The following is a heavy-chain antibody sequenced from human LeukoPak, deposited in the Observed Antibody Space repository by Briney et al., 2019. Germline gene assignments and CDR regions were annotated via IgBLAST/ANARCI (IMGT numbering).Heavy chain of an antibody. D-gene: IGHD2-2*01. Sequence: ASLNVSCEVSGDTPSEVSMGCVSQAPGEGVGWMGGFDLEVGETSYAQKFQGRVTMTEDTSRDRAYMELGRLRSEDPPVYYGGTSQLPRTFDYWGQGTLVTVSS. CDR2: FDLEVGET. J-gene: IGHJ4*02. CDR3: GTSQLPRTFDY. CDR1: GDTPSEVS. V-gene: IGHV1-24*01.